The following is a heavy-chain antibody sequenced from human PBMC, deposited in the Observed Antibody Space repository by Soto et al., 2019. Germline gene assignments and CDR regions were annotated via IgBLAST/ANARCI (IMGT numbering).Heavy chain of an antibody. CDR3: ARGLGHLPRDYFDY. CDR2: IWYDGSNN. CDR1: GFTFTRYG. V-gene: IGHV3-33*01. Sequence: GGSLRLSCAASGFTFTRYGMHWVRQAPGKGLEWVALIWYDGSNNYTADSVRGRFTIYRDNSENTLYLQMNSLRAEDTAVYYCARGLGHLPRDYFDYCGRGSLVTVSS. J-gene: IGHJ4*02.